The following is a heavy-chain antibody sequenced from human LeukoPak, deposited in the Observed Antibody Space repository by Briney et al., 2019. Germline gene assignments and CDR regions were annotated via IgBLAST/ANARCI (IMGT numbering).Heavy chain of an antibody. J-gene: IGHJ3*02. Sequence: GGSLRLSCTASGFIFSTYNMNWVRQAPGKGLEWVSSISRTTTTTYYADSVKGRFTISRDNSKNTLYLQMNSLRAEDTAVYYCAKDIGIAAADENAFDIWGQGTMVTVSS. CDR3: AKDIGIAAADENAFDI. CDR2: ISRTTTTT. D-gene: IGHD6-13*01. V-gene: IGHV3-23*01. CDR1: GFIFSTYN.